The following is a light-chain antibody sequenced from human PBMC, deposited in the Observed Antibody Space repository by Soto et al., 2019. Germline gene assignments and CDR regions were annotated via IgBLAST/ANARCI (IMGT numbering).Light chain of an antibody. CDR1: QSVGGN. CDR2: AAS. CDR3: QQYYSTLT. V-gene: IGKV3-15*01. Sequence: EIVMTQSPATLSVSPGERATLSCRASQSVGGNLAWYQQKPGQPPRLLIYAASSRPTGIPARFSGSGSGADFTLTISSLQAEDVAVYYCQQYYSTLTFGGGTKVEIK. J-gene: IGKJ4*01.